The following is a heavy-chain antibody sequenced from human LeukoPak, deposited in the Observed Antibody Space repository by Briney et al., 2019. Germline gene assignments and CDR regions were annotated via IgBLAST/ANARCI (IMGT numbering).Heavy chain of an antibody. D-gene: IGHD4-23*01. Sequence: PSETLSLTCTVSGGSISSGSYYWSWIRQPAGKGLEWIGRIYTSGSTNYNPSLKSRVTISVDTSKNQFSLKLSSVTAADTAVYYCARMPVDWYGGNMYYFDCWGRQPWSPSPQ. V-gene: IGHV4-61*02. J-gene: IGHJ4*02. CDR1: GGSISSGSYY. CDR2: IYTSGST. CDR3: ARMPVDWYGGNMYYFDC.